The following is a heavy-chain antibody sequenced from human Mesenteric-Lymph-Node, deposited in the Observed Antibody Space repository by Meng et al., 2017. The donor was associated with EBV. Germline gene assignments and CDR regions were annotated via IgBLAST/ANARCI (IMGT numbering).Heavy chain of an antibody. Sequence: DSVKGRFTISRDSAKNTLFLQMNSLRVEYTAIYYCARGKSSSLSSAWSEGWFDPWGQGTLVTVSS. D-gene: IGHD6-19*01. V-gene: IGHV3-74*01. J-gene: IGHJ5*02. CDR3: ARGKSSSLSSAWSEGWFDP.